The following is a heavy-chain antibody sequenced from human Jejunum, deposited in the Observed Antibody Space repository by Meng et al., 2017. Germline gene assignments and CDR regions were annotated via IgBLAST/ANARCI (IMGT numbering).Heavy chain of an antibody. CDR2: VSHSEWT. V-gene: IGHV4-34*01. Sequence: QVQLQECGAGLLKPSETLSFTFAVYGVCLSGYFWSWIRQPPGKGLEWIGEVSHSEWTKYNPSLKSRVTISLETSKNQFSLKMSSVTAADTAVYYCVRGNNDVWGMIPWGQGTLVTVSS. CDR3: VRGNNDVWGMIP. CDR1: GVCLSGYF. J-gene: IGHJ5*02. D-gene: IGHD3-16*01.